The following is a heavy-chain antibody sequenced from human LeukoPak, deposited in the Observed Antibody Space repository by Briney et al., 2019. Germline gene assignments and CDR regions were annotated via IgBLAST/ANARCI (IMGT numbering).Heavy chain of an antibody. CDR3: ARDYPIRFLERSLYYFDY. J-gene: IGHJ4*02. D-gene: IGHD3-3*01. CDR1: GGSISSSSYY. Sequence: PSETLSLTCTVSGGSISSSSYYWGWIRQPPGKGLEWIGSIYYSGSTYYNPSLKSRVTISVDTSKNQFSLKLSSVTAADTAVYYCARDYPIRFLERSLYYFDYWGQGTLVTVSS. CDR2: IYYSGST. V-gene: IGHV4-39*07.